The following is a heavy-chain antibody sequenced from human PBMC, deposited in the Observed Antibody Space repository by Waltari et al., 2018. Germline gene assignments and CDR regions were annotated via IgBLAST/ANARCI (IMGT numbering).Heavy chain of an antibody. V-gene: IGHV4-34*01. D-gene: IGHD2-15*01. Sequence: QVQLQQWGAGLLKPSETLSLTCAVSGGSFSGYYWSWIRQPPGKGLAWIGEINHRGSTNYNPSLKSRVTISVDTSKNQFSLKLSSVTAADTAVYYCARGQRYCSGGSCYFHSNYYYYGMDVWGQGTTVTVSS. CDR1: GGSFSGYY. J-gene: IGHJ6*02. CDR3: ARGQRYCSGGSCYFHSNYYYYGMDV. CDR2: INHRGST.